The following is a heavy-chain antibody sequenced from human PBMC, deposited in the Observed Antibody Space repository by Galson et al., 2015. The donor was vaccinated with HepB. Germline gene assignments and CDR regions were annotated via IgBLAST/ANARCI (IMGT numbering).Heavy chain of an antibody. CDR2: ISYDGSNK. D-gene: IGHD3-10*01. CDR3: ARDGTYYYGSGSCFDY. V-gene: IGHV3-30-3*01. CDR1: GFTFSRYA. J-gene: IGHJ4*02. Sequence: SLRLSCAASGFTFSRYAMHWVRQAPGKGLEWVAVISYDGSNKYYADSVKGRFTISRDNSKNTLYLQMNSLRAEDTAVYYCARDGTYYYGSGSCFDYWGQGTLVTVSS.